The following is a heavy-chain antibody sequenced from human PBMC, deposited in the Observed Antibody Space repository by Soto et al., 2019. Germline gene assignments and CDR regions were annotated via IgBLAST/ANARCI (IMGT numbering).Heavy chain of an antibody. D-gene: IGHD3-16*01. CDR2: ISAYNGNT. Sequence: QVQLVQSGAEVKKPGASVKVSCKASGYTFTTYDIYWVRQAPGQGVEWMGWISAYNGNTNYAQKFQGRVTMTTDTSTSTAYMELRSLTSDDTAVYYCARGGDNISPPAWGYWGQGTLVTVSS. CDR3: ARGGDNISPPAWGY. CDR1: GYTFTTYD. J-gene: IGHJ4*02. V-gene: IGHV1-18*01.